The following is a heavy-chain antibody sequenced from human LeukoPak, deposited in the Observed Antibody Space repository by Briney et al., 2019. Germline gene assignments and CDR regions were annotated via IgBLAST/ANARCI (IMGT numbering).Heavy chain of an antibody. CDR3: ASVLGYSYGTISDY. D-gene: IGHD5-18*01. CDR1: GFTFSSYG. J-gene: IGHJ4*02. Sequence: PGGSLRLSCAASGFTFSSYGMHWVRQAPGKGLEWVAVISYDGSNKYYADSVKGRFTISRDNSKNTLYLQMNSLRAEDTAVYYCASVLGYSYGTISDYWGQGTLVTVSS. V-gene: IGHV3-30*03. CDR2: ISYDGSNK.